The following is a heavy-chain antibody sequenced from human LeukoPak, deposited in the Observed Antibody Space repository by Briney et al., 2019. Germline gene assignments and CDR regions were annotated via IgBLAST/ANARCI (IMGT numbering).Heavy chain of an antibody. CDR2: ISSSSSIM. J-gene: IGHJ4*02. V-gene: IGHV3-48*01. CDR1: AFTFSGYS. D-gene: IGHD3-10*01. Sequence: PGGSLRLSCAASAFTFSGYSMTWVRQAPGKGLEWVSYISSSSSIMSYADSVKGRFTISRDNAKNSLYLQMNSLRAEDTAVYYCARDYLGFGESGFDYWGQGTQVIVSS. CDR3: ARDYLGFGESGFDY.